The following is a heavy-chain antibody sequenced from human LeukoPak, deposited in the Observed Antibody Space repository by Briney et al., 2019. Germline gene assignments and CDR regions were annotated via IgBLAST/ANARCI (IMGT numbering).Heavy chain of an antibody. J-gene: IGHJ3*02. V-gene: IGHV3-48*01. CDR2: ISSSTTTI. D-gene: IGHD3-22*01. CDR3: ATDREDYDSSGYYLSHAFDI. Sequence: GGSLRLSCAVSGFTFSGYSMKWVRQAPGKGLEWVSYISSSTTTIYHADSVKGRFTVSRDNAKNSLYLQMDSLRVEDTAVYYCATDREDYDSSGYYLSHAFDIWGQGTMVTVSS. CDR1: GFTFSGYS.